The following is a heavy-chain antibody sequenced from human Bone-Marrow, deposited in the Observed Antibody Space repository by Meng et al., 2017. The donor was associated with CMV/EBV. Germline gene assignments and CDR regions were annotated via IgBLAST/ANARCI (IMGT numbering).Heavy chain of an antibody. CDR2: ISAYNGNT. D-gene: IGHD6-13*01. J-gene: IGHJ4*02. CDR3: ARGYSSSGETLTFDY. V-gene: IGHV1-18*01. CDR1: GYTFTSYG. Sequence: ASVKVSCKASGYTFTSYGISWVRQAPGQGLEWMGWISAYNGNTNYAQKLQGRVTMTTDTSTSTAYMELRSLRSDDTAVYYCARGYSSSGETLTFDYWGQGTLVNGAS.